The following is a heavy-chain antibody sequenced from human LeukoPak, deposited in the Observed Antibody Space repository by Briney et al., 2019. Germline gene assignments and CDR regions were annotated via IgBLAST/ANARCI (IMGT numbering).Heavy chain of an antibody. CDR1: GGSISSGGYY. D-gene: IGHD2-21*02. CDR2: IYYSGST. CDR3: ARVLEDCGGDCYPGGFDY. J-gene: IGHJ4*02. V-gene: IGHV4-31*03. Sequence: PSETLSLTCTVSGGSISSGGYYWSWIRQHPGKGLEWIGYIYYSGSTYYNPSLKSRVTISVDTSKNQFSLKLSSVTAADTAVYHCARVLEDCGGDCYPGGFDYWGQGTLVTVSS.